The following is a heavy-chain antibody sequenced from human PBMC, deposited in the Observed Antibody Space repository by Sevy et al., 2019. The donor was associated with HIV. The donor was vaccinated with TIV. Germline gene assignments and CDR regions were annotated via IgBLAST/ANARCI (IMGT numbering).Heavy chain of an antibody. D-gene: IGHD3-22*01. CDR3: AKVSGYYDSSGYYPLD. J-gene: IGHJ4*02. V-gene: IGHV3-23*01. CDR2: ISGSGGST. Sequence: GGSLRLSCAASGFTFSSYAMGWVRQAPGKGLEWVSAISGSGGSTYYADSVKGRFTISRDNSKNTLYLQMNSLRAEDTAVYYCAKVSGYYDSSGYYPLDWGQGTLVTVSS. CDR1: GFTFSSYA.